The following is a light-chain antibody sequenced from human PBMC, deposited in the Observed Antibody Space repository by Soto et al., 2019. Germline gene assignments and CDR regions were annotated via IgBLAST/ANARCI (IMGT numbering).Light chain of an antibody. CDR3: QQCSSWPRT. CDR1: QTVSSY. V-gene: IGKV3-11*01. Sequence: EIVLTQSPATLSLSPGERATLSCRASQTVSSYLAWYQQKPGQAPRLLIHDASNRATGIPARFSGSGSGTDFTLTISSLEAEDSAVYYCQQCSSWPRTFGQGTKVEIK. CDR2: DAS. J-gene: IGKJ1*01.